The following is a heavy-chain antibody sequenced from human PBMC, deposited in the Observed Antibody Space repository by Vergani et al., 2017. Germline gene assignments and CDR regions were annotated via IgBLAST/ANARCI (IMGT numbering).Heavy chain of an antibody. J-gene: IGHJ4*02. CDR2: LTGGGGST. Sequence: EVQLLESGGSLKQPGGSVRLSCAASGFTFSTYAMHWVRQAPGKGLEWVSALTGGGGSTYYADSFKGRFIISRDNSRDTLYLQMNSLRPEETATYYCVNDAGSYENFFGSWCQGTLVTVFS. D-gene: IGHD1-26*01. CDR3: VNDAGSYENFFGS. CDR1: GFTFSTYA. V-gene: IGHV3-23*01.